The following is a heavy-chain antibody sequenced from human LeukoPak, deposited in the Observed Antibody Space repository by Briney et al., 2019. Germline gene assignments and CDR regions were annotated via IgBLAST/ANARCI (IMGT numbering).Heavy chain of an antibody. V-gene: IGHV3-23*01. CDR3: ARARGYSYGYSDY. Sequence: GGSLRLSCGASGFTFSNYAMTWVRQAPGKGLEWVSAISGGGGSTYYADSVKGRFTISRDISKNTLYLQLSSLRAEDTAVYYCARARGYSYGYSDYWGQGTLVTVSS. D-gene: IGHD5-18*01. CDR2: ISGGGGST. J-gene: IGHJ4*02. CDR1: GFTFSNYA.